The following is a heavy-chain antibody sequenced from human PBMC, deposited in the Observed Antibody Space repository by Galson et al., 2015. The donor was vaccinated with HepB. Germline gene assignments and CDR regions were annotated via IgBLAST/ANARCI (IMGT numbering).Heavy chain of an antibody. CDR3: ARGDLQEQTSYYYYYYMDV. J-gene: IGHJ6*03. CDR1: GGTFSSYA. CDR2: IIPIFGTA. V-gene: IGHV1-69*13. Sequence: SVKVSCKASGGTFSSYAISWVRQAPGQGLEWMGGIIPIFGTANYAQKFQGRVTITADESTSTAYMELSSLRSEDTAVYYCARGDLQEQTSYYYYYYMDVWGKGTTVTVSS. D-gene: IGHD1/OR15-1a*01.